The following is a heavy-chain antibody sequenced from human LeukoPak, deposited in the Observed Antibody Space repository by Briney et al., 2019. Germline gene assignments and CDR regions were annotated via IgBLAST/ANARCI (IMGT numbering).Heavy chain of an antibody. V-gene: IGHV1-24*01. Sequence: ASVKVSCKVSGYTLTELSMHWVRQAPGKGLEWMGGFDPEDGETIYAQKFQGRVTITADKSTSTAYMELSSLRSEDTAVYYCARTLYCTNGVCYPQLNFFDYWGQGTLVTVSS. CDR1: GYTLTELS. CDR3: ARTLYCTNGVCYPQLNFFDY. D-gene: IGHD2-8*01. J-gene: IGHJ4*02. CDR2: FDPEDGET.